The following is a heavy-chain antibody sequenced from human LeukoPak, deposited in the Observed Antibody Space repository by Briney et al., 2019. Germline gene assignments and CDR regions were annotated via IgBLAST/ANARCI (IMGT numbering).Heavy chain of an antibody. V-gene: IGHV3-30*02. Sequence: PGGSLRLSCAASRFTFSSYGMHWVRQAPGKGLEWVAVIWSDGSIKNYADSAKARFTISRENTRNTLYLQMNSPRVEDTAVYYCSKELVGLIESDYWGEGNPGTVSS. CDR2: IWSDGSIK. J-gene: IGHJ4*02. D-gene: IGHD1-26*01. CDR3: SKELVGLIESDY. CDR1: RFTFSSYG.